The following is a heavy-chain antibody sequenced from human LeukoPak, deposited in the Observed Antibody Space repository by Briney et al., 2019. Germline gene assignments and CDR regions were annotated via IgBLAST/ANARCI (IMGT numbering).Heavy chain of an antibody. Sequence: ASVKVSCKVSGYTLIELSVQWERQAPGKWLEWMGGFDPEDGETIYAQKFQGRVTMTEDTSTDTAYMELSSLRSEDTAVYYCATVHYYDSSGYYDSFDYWGQGTLVTVSS. CDR2: FDPEDGET. V-gene: IGHV1-24*01. D-gene: IGHD3-22*01. CDR3: ATVHYYDSSGYYDSFDY. J-gene: IGHJ4*02. CDR1: GYTLIELS.